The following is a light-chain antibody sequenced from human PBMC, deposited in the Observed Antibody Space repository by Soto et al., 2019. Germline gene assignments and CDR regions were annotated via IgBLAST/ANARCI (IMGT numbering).Light chain of an antibody. V-gene: IGKV1-12*01. CDR3: QQANSFPRT. Sequence: DIQMTQSPSSVPASVGDRDTITCRASQGFSTWLAWYRRKPGRAPELLVYSASSLHSGVPSRFSGSGSGTDFTLTISSLQPEDFATCYCQQANSFPRTFGGGTEVEIK. J-gene: IGKJ4*01. CDR1: QGFSTW. CDR2: SAS.